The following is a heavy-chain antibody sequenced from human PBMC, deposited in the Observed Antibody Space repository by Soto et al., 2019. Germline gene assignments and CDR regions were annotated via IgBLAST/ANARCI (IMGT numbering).Heavy chain of an antibody. D-gene: IGHD4-17*01. CDR1: GGTFSSYG. CDR3: ARTKTTVTTAGVPDNYYYAMDV. V-gene: IGHV1-69*01. CDR2: IIPIFGTT. J-gene: IGHJ6*02. Sequence: QVQLVQSGAEVKKPGSSVKVSCKASGGTFSSYGISWVRQAPGQGLEWMGEIIPIFGTTNYAPKFQGRVTITADESTSAAYMELSSLRSEDSAVYFCARTKTTVTTAGVPDNYYYAMDVWGQGTTVTVSS.